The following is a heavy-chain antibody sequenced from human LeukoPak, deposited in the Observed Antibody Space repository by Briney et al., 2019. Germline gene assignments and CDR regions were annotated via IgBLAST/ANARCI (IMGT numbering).Heavy chain of an antibody. V-gene: IGHV3-30*18. CDR2: ISDDGRSK. J-gene: IGHJ4*02. CDR3: AKRSSDYGDYVSYFDY. Sequence: GGSLRLSCPASGFSFISYGMHWVRQAPGKGLEWVGVISDDGRSKDYADSVKGRFTISRDNSKDTLYLQMNSLRAEDTAVYYCAKRSSDYGDYVSYFDYWGRGTLVTVSS. CDR1: GFSFISYG. D-gene: IGHD4-17*01.